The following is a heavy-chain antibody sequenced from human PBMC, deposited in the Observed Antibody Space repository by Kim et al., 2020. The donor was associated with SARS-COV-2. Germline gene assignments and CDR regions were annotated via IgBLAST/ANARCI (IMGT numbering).Heavy chain of an antibody. CDR3: ARNGGARGTSLLKFNYYYYYGMDV. CDR2: INPSGGST. D-gene: IGHD2-2*01. V-gene: IGHV1-46*01. Sequence: ASVKVSCKASGYTFTSYYMHWVRQAPGQGLEWMGIINPSGGSTSYAQKFQGRVTMTRDTSTSTVYMELSSLRSEDTAVYYCARNGGARGTSLLKFNYYYYYGMDVWGQGTTVTVSS. CDR1: GYTFTSYY. J-gene: IGHJ6*02.